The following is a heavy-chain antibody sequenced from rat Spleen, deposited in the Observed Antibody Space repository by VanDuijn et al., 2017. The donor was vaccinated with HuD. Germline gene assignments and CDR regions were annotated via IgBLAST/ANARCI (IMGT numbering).Heavy chain of an antibody. D-gene: IGHD1-11*01. Sequence: EVQRVESGGGVVQPGRSMKLSCAASGFTFSNYAMAWVRQAPKKGLEWVATISYVGSSTNYRDSVKGRFTISRDNAKSTLYLQMDSPRSEDTATYYCTRTIDYGGYYFDYWGQGVMVTVSS. CDR1: GFTFSNYA. CDR3: TRTIDYGGYYFDY. CDR2: ISYVGSST. J-gene: IGHJ2*01. V-gene: IGHV5-7*01.